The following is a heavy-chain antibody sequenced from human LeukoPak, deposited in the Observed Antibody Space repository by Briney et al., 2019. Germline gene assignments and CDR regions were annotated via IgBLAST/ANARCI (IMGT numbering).Heavy chain of an antibody. J-gene: IGHJ4*01. CDR2: ISYDGSNK. D-gene: IGHD1/OR15-1a*01. CDR1: GFTFNTYS. CDR3: ATKAREAPE. V-gene: IGHV3-30*03. Sequence: GGSLRLSCAASGFTFNTYSMNWVRQAPGKGLEWVAVISYDGSNKYYADSVKGRFTISRDNSKNTLYLQMNSLRAEDTAVYYCATKAREAPEWGQGALVTVSS.